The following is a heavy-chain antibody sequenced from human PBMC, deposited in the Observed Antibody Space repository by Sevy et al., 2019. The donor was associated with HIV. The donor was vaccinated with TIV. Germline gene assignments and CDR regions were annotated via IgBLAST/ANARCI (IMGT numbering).Heavy chain of an antibody. CDR3: VRAPEDTAMVSGAFGPWPYNWFDP. J-gene: IGHJ5*02. CDR1: GGTFSSYA. CDR2: IIPIYGTA. V-gene: IGHV1-69*13. Sequence: ASVKVSCKASGGTFSSYAVHWVRQAPGQGLEWMGGIIPIYGTANYAQKFQGRVTITADESTSTAYMELSSLRSEDTAVYYCVRAPEDTAMVSGAFGPWPYNWFDPWGQGTLVAVSS. D-gene: IGHD5-18*01.